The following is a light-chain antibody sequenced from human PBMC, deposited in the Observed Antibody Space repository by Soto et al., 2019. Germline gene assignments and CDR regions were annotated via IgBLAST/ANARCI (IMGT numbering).Light chain of an antibody. CDR2: DAS. Sequence: DVQLTQTPATLSASVGDDVTITCRASQTISRWLAWYQQKPGRAPKLLIYDASTLESGVPSRFSGSGSETEFPLTISRLQPDDFATYFCHSRAFGQGTRLEIK. V-gene: IGKV1-5*01. J-gene: IGKJ5*01. CDR1: QTISRW. CDR3: HSRA.